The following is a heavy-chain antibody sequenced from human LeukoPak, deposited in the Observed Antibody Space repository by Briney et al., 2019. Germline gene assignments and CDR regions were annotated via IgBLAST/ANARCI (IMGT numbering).Heavy chain of an antibody. J-gene: IGHJ3*02. CDR3: ARWGRYCSGGSCDDAFDI. CDR2: IIPIFGTA. Sequence: GASVKVSCKASGGTFSSYAISWVRQAPGQGLEWMGGIIPIFGTANYAQKFQGRVTITTDESTSTAYMELSSLRSEDTAVYYCARWGRYCSGGSCDDAFDIWGQGTMVTVSS. D-gene: IGHD2-15*01. CDR1: GGTFSSYA. V-gene: IGHV1-69*05.